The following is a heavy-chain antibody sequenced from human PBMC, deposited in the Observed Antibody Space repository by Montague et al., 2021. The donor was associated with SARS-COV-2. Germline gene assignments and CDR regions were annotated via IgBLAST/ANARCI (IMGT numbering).Heavy chain of an antibody. CDR1: GGSISSGGYY. D-gene: IGHD2-2*01. J-gene: IGHJ4*02. Sequence: TLSLTCTVSGGSISSGGYYWSWIRQHPGKGLEWVGYIDYSGXTXYXXXXKXRVTISVDTSKNQFSLKLSSVTAADTAVYYCARTPAVYVVVVPAARGHFDYWGQGTLVTVSS. V-gene: IGHV4-31*03. CDR3: ARTPAVYVVVVPAARGHFDY. CDR2: IDYSGXT.